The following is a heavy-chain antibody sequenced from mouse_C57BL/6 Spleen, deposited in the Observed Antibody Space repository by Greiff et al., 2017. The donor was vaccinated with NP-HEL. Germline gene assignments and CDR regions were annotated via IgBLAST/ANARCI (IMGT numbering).Heavy chain of an antibody. J-gene: IGHJ2*01. CDR2: INPGSGGT. Sequence: QVQLQQSGAELVRPGTSVKVSCKASGYAFTNYLIEWVQQRPGQGLEWIGMINPGSGGTNYNEKFKGKATLTADKSSSTAYMQLSSLTSEDSAVYFCARGTTVVATPFDYWGQGTTLTVSS. CDR1: GYAFTNYL. D-gene: IGHD1-1*01. V-gene: IGHV1-54*01. CDR3: ARGTTVVATPFDY.